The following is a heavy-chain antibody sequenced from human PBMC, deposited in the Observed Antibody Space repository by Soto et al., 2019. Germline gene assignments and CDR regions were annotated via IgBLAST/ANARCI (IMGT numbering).Heavy chain of an antibody. CDR2: IIPILGIA. CDR3: ALLEGLNSVVAATGCLY. CDR1: GGTFSSYT. J-gene: IGHJ4*02. D-gene: IGHD2-15*01. V-gene: IGHV1-69*02. Sequence: SVKVSCKASGGTFSSYTISWVRQAPGQGLEWMGRIIPILGIANYAQKFQGRVTITADKSTSTAYMELSSLRAEDTAVYYCALLEGLNSVVAATGCLYWGQGTLGTVSS.